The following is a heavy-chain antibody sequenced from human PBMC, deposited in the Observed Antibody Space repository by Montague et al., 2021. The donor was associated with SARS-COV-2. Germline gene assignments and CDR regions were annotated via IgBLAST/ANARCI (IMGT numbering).Heavy chain of an antibody. CDR2: IYTGGSRT. D-gene: IGHD3-22*01. V-gene: IGHV3-23*03. J-gene: IGHJ4*02. CDR3: SGNMYFYDSRGYQNIDY. CDR1: GFTFSSFA. Sequence: SLRLSCAASGFTFSSFAMSWVRQAPGKGLEWVSIIYTGGSRTHYTDSVKGRFIISRVDSKNTLYLQMNGLRVEDTAIYYCSGNMYFYDSRGYQNIDYWGQGILVAVSS.